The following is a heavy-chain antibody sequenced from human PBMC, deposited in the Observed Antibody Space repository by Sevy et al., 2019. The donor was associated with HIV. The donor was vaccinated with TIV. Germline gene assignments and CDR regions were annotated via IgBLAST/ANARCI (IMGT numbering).Heavy chain of an antibody. V-gene: IGHV3-33*06. Sequence: GGSLRLSCAASGFIFSYYGMHWVRQAPGKGLEWVAVIWYDGSNTIYADSVKGRFTISRDNSKNILYLQMNSLRDEDTAVYYCAKDSSPYSNHFDYWGRGTLVTVSS. D-gene: IGHD4-4*01. CDR1: GFIFSYYG. J-gene: IGHJ4*02. CDR2: IWYDGSNT. CDR3: AKDSSPYSNHFDY.